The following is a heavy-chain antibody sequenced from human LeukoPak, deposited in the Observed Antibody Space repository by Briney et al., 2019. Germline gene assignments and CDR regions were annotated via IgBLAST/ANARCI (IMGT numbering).Heavy chain of an antibody. V-gene: IGHV4-39*01. CDR2: FHYSGST. CDR1: GFTFSNLA. Sequence: GSLRLSCAASGFTFSNLAMSWVRQPPGKGLEWIGSFHYSGSTYYNPSLKSRVTISGDTSKNQFSLKLRSVTAADTAVYYCASLVVVVVTASEIDYWGQGTLVTVSS. D-gene: IGHD2-21*02. J-gene: IGHJ4*02. CDR3: ASLVVVVVTASEIDY.